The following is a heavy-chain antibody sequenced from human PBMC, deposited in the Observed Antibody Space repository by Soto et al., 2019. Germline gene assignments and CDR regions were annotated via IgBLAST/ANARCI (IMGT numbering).Heavy chain of an antibody. V-gene: IGHV4-39*01. J-gene: IGHJ4*02. CDR2: AYYSEST. Sequence: PSETLSLTCTVSGGSIRSSTYQWGWIRQPPGRGLEWIGSAYYSESTYYNPSLKSRVAVSVDTSKNQFSLKVTSVTAADTAVYYGARHRNWKVDYWGQGALVTVSS. CDR3: ARHRNWKVDY. D-gene: IGHD1-1*01. CDR1: GGSIRSSTYQ.